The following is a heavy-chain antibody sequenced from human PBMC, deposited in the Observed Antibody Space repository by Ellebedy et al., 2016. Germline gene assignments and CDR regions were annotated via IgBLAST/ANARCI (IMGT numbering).Heavy chain of an antibody. CDR1: GGSISSTNW. J-gene: IGHJ4*02. CDR3: ARDCGYYDGSGYYYLFDY. V-gene: IGHV4-4*02. CDR2: IYHSGST. Sequence: SETLSLXXAVSGGSISSTNWWSWVRQPPGKGLEWIGEIYHSGSTNYNPSLKSRVTISVDKSKNQFSLRLSSVTAADTAVYYCARDCGYYDGSGYYYLFDYWGQGILVTVSS. D-gene: IGHD3-22*01.